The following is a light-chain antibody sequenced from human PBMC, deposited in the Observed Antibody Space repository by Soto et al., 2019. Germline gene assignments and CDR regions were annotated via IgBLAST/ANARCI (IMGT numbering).Light chain of an antibody. V-gene: IGKV3-20*01. CDR1: QTVSSNY. Sequence: EIILTQSPDTLSLSPGERATLSFMASQTVSSNYLAWCQQRPGQAPRLLIYGASTRAAGIPDRFSGSGSGTDFTLTITRLEPEDSAVYFCQQYTGPPTTLGQGTRLEIK. J-gene: IGKJ5*01. CDR3: QQYTGPPTT. CDR2: GAS.